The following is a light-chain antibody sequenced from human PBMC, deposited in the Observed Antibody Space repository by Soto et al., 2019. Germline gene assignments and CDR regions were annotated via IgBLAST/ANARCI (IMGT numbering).Light chain of an antibody. Sequence: DIQMTQSPSSLSASVGDRVTISCRASQTINTYVNWYLQKPGKAPKLLIYAASSLHSGVPSRFSGSGSGTYFTLTISSLHPEDFATYYCQQSFSTPRTFGQGTKVEIK. CDR1: QTINTY. CDR3: QQSFSTPRT. J-gene: IGKJ1*01. CDR2: AAS. V-gene: IGKV1-39*01.